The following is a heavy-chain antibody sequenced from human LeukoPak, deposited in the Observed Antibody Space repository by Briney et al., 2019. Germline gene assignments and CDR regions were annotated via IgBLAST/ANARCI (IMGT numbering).Heavy chain of an antibody. CDR2: INHSGST. V-gene: IGHV4-4*02. CDR3: ARHAYDFWSGPGWFDP. CDR1: GGSISSSNW. D-gene: IGHD3-3*01. J-gene: IGHJ5*02. Sequence: PSGTLSLTCAVSGGSISSSNWWSWVRQPPGKGLEWIGEINHSGSTNYNPSLKSRVTISVDTSKNQFSLKLSSVTAADTAVYYCARHAYDFWSGPGWFDPWGQGTLVTVSS.